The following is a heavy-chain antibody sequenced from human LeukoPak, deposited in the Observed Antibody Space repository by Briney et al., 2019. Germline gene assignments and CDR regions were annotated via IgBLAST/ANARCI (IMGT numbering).Heavy chain of an antibody. Sequence: SETLSLTCTVSGGPISSYYWSWIRQPPGKGLEWIGYIYHSGSTNYNPSLKSRVTISVDTSKNQFSLKLSSVTAADTAVYYCARSIAAAGSWFDPWGQGTLVTVSS. V-gene: IGHV4-59*08. CDR3: ARSIAAAGSWFDP. CDR1: GGPISSYY. J-gene: IGHJ5*02. D-gene: IGHD6-13*01. CDR2: IYHSGST.